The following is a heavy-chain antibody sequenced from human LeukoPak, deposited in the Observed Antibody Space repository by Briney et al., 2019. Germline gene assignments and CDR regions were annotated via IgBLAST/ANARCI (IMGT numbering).Heavy chain of an antibody. D-gene: IGHD5-18*01. CDR2: IYYSGST. Sequence: SETLSLTCTVSGGSISSSSYYWGWIRQPPGKGLEWIGSIYYSGSTYYNPSLKSRVTISVDTSKNQFSLKLSSVTAADTAVYYCARGARYSYGDWGQGTLVTVFS. CDR3: ARGARYSYGD. CDR1: GGSISSSSYY. J-gene: IGHJ4*02. V-gene: IGHV4-39*07.